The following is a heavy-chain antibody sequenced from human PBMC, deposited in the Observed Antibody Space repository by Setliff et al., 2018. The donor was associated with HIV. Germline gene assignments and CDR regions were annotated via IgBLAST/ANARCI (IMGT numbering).Heavy chain of an antibody. V-gene: IGHV4-38-2*01. Sequence: KPSETLSLTCAVSAYSINSGYYWGWIRQSPGKGLEWIASIYHSGSTYYNPSLKSRVTISVDTSKNQFSLKLSSVTAADTAVYYCARHDGTYCGGDCYLLGYFDLWGRGTLVTVSS. J-gene: IGHJ2*01. D-gene: IGHD2-21*02. CDR1: AYSINSGYY. CDR3: ARHDGTYCGGDCYLLGYFDL. CDR2: IYHSGST.